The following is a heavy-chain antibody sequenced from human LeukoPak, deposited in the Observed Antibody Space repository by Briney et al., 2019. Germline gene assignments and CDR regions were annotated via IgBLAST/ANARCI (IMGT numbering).Heavy chain of an antibody. V-gene: IGHV3-21*01. CDR1: GFTFNTYS. D-gene: IGHD2-8*02. J-gene: IGHJ4*02. Sequence: KPGGSLRLSCAASGFTFNTYSMIWVRQAPGKGLEWVSYITSTSSYMYYADSVKGRFNISRDNAKNSLYLQMNSLRAEDTAVYYCARDESTGHVSLWGQGTLVIVSS. CDR2: ITSTSSYM. CDR3: ARDESTGHVSL.